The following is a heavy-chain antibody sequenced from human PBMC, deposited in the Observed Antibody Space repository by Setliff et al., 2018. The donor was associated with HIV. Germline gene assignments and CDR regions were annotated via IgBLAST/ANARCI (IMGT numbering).Heavy chain of an antibody. V-gene: IGHV5-51*01. Sequence: GESLKISCQGLGNMFTNNWIAWVRQMPGKGLEWMGTIYPADSDTTYNPSFQGQVTISADKSISTAYLQWSTLKASDTAMYYCARAVREKVFRFLEWPAYYDSWGQGTLVTVS. D-gene: IGHD3-3*01. CDR2: IYPADSDT. CDR3: ARAVREKVFRFLEWPAYYDS. J-gene: IGHJ4*02. CDR1: GNMFTNNW.